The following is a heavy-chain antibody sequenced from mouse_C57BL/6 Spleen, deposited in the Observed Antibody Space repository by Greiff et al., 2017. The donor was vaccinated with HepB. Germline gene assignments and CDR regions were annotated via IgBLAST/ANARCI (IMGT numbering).Heavy chain of an antibody. CDR3: ARSIDYGSSLYYAMDY. CDR2: IYPGSGNT. CDR1: GYTFTDYY. V-gene: IGHV1-76*01. D-gene: IGHD1-1*01. J-gene: IGHJ4*01. Sequence: QVQLKESGAELVRPGASVKLSCKASGYTFTDYYINWVKQRPGQGLEWIARIYPGSGNTYYNEKFKGKATLTAEKSSSTAYMQLSSLTSEDSAVYFCARSIDYGSSLYYAMDYWGQGTSVTVSS.